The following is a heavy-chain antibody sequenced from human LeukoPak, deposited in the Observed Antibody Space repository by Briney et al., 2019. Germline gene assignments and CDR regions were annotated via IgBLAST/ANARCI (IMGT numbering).Heavy chain of an antibody. CDR3: ARVGGTLGYDILTGYYSYNWFDP. CDR2: IYYSGST. Sequence: SDTQSLTCSVSGGSISSYYWSWIRQPSGKGLEGIGYIYYSGSTNYNPSLTSRVTISVDTSKNQFSLKLSSVTAADTAVYYGARVGGTLGYDILTGYYSYNWFDPWGQGTLVTVSS. CDR1: GGSISSYY. J-gene: IGHJ5*02. V-gene: IGHV4-59*07. D-gene: IGHD3-9*01.